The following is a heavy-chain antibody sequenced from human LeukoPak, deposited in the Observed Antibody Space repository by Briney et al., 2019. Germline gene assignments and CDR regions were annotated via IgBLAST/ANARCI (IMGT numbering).Heavy chain of an antibody. CDR3: AREYISDYGGNSGFDY. V-gene: IGHV4-30-4*01. D-gene: IGHD4-23*01. Sequence: SETLSLTCTVSGGSISSGDYYWSWTRQPPGKGLEWIGYIYYSGSTYYNLSLKSRVTISVDTSKNQFSLKLSSVTAADTAVYYCAREYISDYGGNSGFDYWGQGTLVTVSS. CDR1: GGSISSGDYY. J-gene: IGHJ4*02. CDR2: IYYSGST.